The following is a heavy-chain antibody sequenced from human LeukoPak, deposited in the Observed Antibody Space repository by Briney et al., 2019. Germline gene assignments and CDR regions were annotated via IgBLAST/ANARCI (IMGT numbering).Heavy chain of an antibody. D-gene: IGHD2-21*02. CDR3: ARGATISETGYFDF. Sequence: SETLSLTCAVYGGSFSRYYWSWIRQSPGKGLEWIAEIDHRGDTNYSPSVKSRVTISVDTSKNQFPLKVRSLSAADTAVYYCARGATISETGYFDFWGQGTPVTVSS. CDR1: GGSFSRYY. CDR2: IDHRGDT. J-gene: IGHJ4*03. V-gene: IGHV4-34*01.